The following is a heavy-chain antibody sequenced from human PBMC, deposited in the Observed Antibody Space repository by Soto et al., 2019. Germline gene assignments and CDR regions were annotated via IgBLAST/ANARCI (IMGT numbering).Heavy chain of an antibody. J-gene: IGHJ3*02. CDR3: ARDARYCSGGSCPRGDAFDI. D-gene: IGHD2-15*01. CDR1: GFPFSSYG. V-gene: IGHV3-33*01. Sequence: PGGSQRLSCAASGFPFSSYGMHWVRKATGKGLEWVAVIWYDGSNKYYADSVKGRFTISRDNSKNTLYLQMNSLRAEDTAVYYCARDARYCSGGSCPRGDAFDIWGQGTMVTVSS. CDR2: IWYDGSNK.